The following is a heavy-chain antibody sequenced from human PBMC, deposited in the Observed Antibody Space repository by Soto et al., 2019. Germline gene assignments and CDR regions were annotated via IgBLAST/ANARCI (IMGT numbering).Heavy chain of an antibody. V-gene: IGHV3-11*01. D-gene: IGHD3-10*01. CDR1: GFTFSDYF. J-gene: IGHJ2*01. CDR2: ISSSGSAI. CDR3: ARGGGYYGSGSYPPDWYFDL. Sequence: QVQLVESGGGLVKPGGSLRLSCAASGFTFSDYFMTWIRQAPGKGLEWVSYISSSGSAIYYADSVKGRFPISRDNAANSLFLQMNSLRAEETAVYYCARGGGYYGSGSYPPDWYFDLWGRGTLVTVSS.